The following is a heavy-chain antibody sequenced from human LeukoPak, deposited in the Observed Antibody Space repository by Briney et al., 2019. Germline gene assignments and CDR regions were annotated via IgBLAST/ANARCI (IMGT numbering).Heavy chain of an antibody. CDR3: VKEAYYGWGSSPTFYFDY. D-gene: IGHD3-10*01. CDR1: GFSFSDSV. V-gene: IGHV3-30*04. J-gene: IGHJ4*02. CDR2: ISHDVKTT. Sequence: GGSLRLSCVASGFSFSDSVIHWVRQAPGKGLEWVAVISHDVKTTYYADSAKGRFTISRDNSRNTVFLQMNRLRPEDTAVYNCVKEAYYGWGSSPTFYFDYWGQGTRVTVSS.